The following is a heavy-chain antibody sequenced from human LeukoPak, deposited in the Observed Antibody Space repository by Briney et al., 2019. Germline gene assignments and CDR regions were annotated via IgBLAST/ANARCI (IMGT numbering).Heavy chain of an antibody. Sequence: LSGRSLRLSCAASGFTFSSYAMHWVRQAPGKGLEWVAVISYDGSNKYYADSVKGRFTISRDNSKNTLYLQMNSLRAEDTAVYYCARDIHSSGWYLGNWGQGTLVTVSS. D-gene: IGHD6-19*01. CDR1: GFTFSSYA. V-gene: IGHV3-30-3*01. J-gene: IGHJ4*02. CDR2: ISYDGSNK. CDR3: ARDIHSSGWYLGN.